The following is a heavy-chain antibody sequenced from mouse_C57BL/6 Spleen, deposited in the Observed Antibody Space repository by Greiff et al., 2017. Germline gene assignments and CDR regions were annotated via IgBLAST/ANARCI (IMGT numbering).Heavy chain of an antibody. D-gene: IGHD2-1*01. V-gene: IGHV1-72*01. Sequence: QVQLQQPGAELVKPGASVKLSCKASGYTFTSYWMHWVKQRPGRGLEWIGRIDPNSGGTKYNEKFKSKATLTVDKPSSTAYMQLSSLTSEDSAVYYCASSFLCNYGYYYAMDYWVQGTSVTVSS. CDR2: IDPNSGGT. CDR3: ASSFLCNYGYYYAMDY. J-gene: IGHJ4*01. CDR1: GYTFTSYW.